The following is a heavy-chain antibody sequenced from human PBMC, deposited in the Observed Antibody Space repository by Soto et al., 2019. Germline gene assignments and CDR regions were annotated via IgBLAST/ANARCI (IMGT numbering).Heavy chain of an antibody. CDR2: ISWNSGSI. CDR1: GFTFDDYG. CDR3: AKVSTTHTFGPLDP. Sequence: PGGSLRLSCAASGFTFDDYGMHWARQAPGKGLEWVSGISWNSGSIGYADSVKGRFIISRDNAKNSVYLQMNNLRPEDTAFYFCAKVSTTHTFGPLDPWGQGTLVTVSS. J-gene: IGHJ5*02. D-gene: IGHD1-1*01. V-gene: IGHV3-9*01.